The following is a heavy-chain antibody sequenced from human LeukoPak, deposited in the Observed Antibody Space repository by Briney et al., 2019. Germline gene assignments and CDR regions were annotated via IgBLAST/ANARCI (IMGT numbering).Heavy chain of an antibody. J-gene: IGHJ4*02. V-gene: IGHV4-34*01. CDR1: GGSFSGYY. D-gene: IGHD3-22*01. CDR2: INHSGST. CDR3: ARGYYHDSSGYYLYFDY. Sequence: SETLSLTCAVYGGSFSGYYWSWIRQPPGKGLEWIGEINHSGSTNYNPSLKSRVTISVDTSKNQFSLKLSSVTAADTAVYYCARGYYHDSSGYYLYFDYWGQGTLVTVSS.